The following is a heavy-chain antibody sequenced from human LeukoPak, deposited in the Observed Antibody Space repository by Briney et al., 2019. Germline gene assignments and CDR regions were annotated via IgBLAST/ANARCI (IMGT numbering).Heavy chain of an antibody. CDR3: ASVYVMGYCSGGSCYSGLDY. CDR2: IIPIFGTA. V-gene: IGHV1-69*06. CDR1: GGTFSSYA. Sequence: SVKVSSKASGGTFSSYAISWVRQAPGQGLERMGGIIPIFGTANYAQKFQGRVTITADKSTSTAYMELSSLRSEDTAVYYCASVYVMGYCSGGSCYSGLDYWGQGTLVTVSS. D-gene: IGHD2-15*01. J-gene: IGHJ4*02.